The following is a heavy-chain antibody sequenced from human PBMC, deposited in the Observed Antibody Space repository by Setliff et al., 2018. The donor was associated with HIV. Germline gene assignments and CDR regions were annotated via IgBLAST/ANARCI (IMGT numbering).Heavy chain of an antibody. CDR2: INPTGGST. J-gene: IGHJ3*02. CDR1: GYSFPNHY. V-gene: IGHV1-46*01. CDR3: ASAGAWQRNALDI. Sequence: ASVKVSCKPSGYSFPNHYMHWVRQAPGQGLEWMGVINPTGGSTRNPQKFQGRVARTRDTSTSTVYMELSSLRSEDTAVYYCASAGAWQRNALDIWGQGTMVTVSS. D-gene: IGHD5-12*01.